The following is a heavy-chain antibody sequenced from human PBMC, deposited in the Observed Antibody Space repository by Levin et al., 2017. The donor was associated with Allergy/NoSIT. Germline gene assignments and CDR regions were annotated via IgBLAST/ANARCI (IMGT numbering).Heavy chain of an antibody. J-gene: IGHJ4*02. V-gene: IGHV3-15*01. Sequence: GGSLRLSCAASGFTFSNAWMSWVRQAPGKGLEWVGRIKSKTDGGTTDYAAPVKGRFTISRDDSKNTLYLQMNSLKTEDTAVYYCTTDDYYDSSGFLIIFDYWGQGTLVTVSS. D-gene: IGHD3-22*01. CDR1: GFTFSNAW. CDR3: TTDDYYDSSGFLIIFDY. CDR2: IKSKTDGGTT.